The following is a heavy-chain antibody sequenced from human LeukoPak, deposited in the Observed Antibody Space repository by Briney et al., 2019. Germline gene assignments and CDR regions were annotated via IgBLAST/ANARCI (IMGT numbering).Heavy chain of an antibody. CDR2: INPNSGGT. D-gene: IGHD6-13*01. CDR1: GDTFTGYY. J-gene: IGHJ4*02. V-gene: IGHV1-2*06. CDR3: ARAKRRGAAGDY. Sequence: SSEKVSCKASGDTFTGYYMHWVRQAPGQGLEWMGRINPNSGGTNYAQKFQGRVTMTRDTSISTAYMELCRLRSDDTAVYYCARAKRRGAAGDYWVQGTLVTVSS.